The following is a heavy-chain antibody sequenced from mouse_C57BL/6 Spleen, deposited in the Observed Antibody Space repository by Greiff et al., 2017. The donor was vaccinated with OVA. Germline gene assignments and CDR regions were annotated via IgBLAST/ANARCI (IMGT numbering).Heavy chain of an antibody. CDR1: GYTFTDYN. D-gene: IGHD2-4*01. CDR2: INPNNGGT. V-gene: IGHV1-18*01. CDR3: ARPYYDYRFDY. Sequence: EVQLQQSGPELVKPGASVKIPCKASGYTFTDYNMDWVKQSHGKSLEWIGDINPNNGGTIYNQKFKGKATLTVDKSSSTAYMELRSLTSEDTAVYYCARPYYDYRFDYWGQGTTLTVSS. J-gene: IGHJ2*01.